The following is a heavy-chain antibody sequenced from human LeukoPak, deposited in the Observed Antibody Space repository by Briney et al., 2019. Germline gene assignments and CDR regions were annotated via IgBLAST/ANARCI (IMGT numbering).Heavy chain of an antibody. CDR3: VRDKAGTTPYYYYSMDV. V-gene: IGHV3-74*01. CDR1: GFTFSRYW. J-gene: IGHJ6*03. CDR2: INTDGSTT. D-gene: IGHD1-14*01. Sequence: PGGSLRLSCAASGFTFSRYWMHWVRQSPGKGLVWVSRINTDGSTTTYADSVKGRFTISRDNAKSSLYLQMNSLRAEDTAIYYCVRDKAGTTPYYYYSMDVWGKGTTVTVSS.